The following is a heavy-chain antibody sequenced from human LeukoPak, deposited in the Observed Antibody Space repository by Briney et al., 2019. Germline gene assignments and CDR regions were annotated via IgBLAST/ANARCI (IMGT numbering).Heavy chain of an antibody. CDR3: ARDHVSSSALGY. J-gene: IGHJ4*02. CDR2: IWYDGSNK. CDR1: GFTFSTYG. Sequence: GGSLRLSCAASGFTFSTYGMHWVRQAPGKGLEWVAVIWYDGSNKYYADSVKGRFTISRDNSKNTLYLQMNSLRAEDTAVYYCARDHVSSSALGYWGQGTLVTVSS. V-gene: IGHV3-33*01. D-gene: IGHD6-6*01.